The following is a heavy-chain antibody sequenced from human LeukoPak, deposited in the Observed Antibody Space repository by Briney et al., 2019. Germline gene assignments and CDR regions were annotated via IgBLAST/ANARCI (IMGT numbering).Heavy chain of an antibody. CDR2: INPNSGGT. Sequence: PRASVKVSCKASGYTFTGYYMHWVRQAPGQGLEWMGWINPNSGGTNYAQKFQGRVTMTRDTSISTAYMELSRLRSDDTAVYYCARGDYYGSGSHGRGISYYYYYMDVWGKGTTVTVSS. CDR1: GYTFTGYY. V-gene: IGHV1-2*02. CDR3: ARGDYYGSGSHGRGISYYYYYMDV. J-gene: IGHJ6*03. D-gene: IGHD3-10*01.